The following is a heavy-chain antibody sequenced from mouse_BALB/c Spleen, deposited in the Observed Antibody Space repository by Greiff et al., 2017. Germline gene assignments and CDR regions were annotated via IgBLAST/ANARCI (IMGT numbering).Heavy chain of an antibody. CDR1: GFTFSSYA. CDR2: ISSGGSYT. J-gene: IGHJ3*01. CDR3: ARHEDYYGKKEFAY. D-gene: IGHD2-1*01. Sequence: EVQLQESGGGLVKPGGSLKLSCAASGFTFSSYAMSWVRQTPEKRLEWVATISSGGSYTYYPDSVKGRFTISRDNAKNTLYLQMSSLRSEDTAMYYCARHEDYYGKKEFAYWGQGTLVTVSA. V-gene: IGHV5-9-3*01.